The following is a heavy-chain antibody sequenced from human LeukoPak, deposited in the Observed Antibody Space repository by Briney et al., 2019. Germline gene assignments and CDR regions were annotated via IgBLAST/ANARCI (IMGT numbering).Heavy chain of an antibody. CDR2: IYPGDSDT. V-gene: IGHV5-51*01. Sequence: PGESLKISCKGSGYSFTSYWIGWVRQMPGKGLEWMGIIYPGDSDTRYSPSFQGQVTISADQSISTAYLQWSSLKASDTGMYYCARLVVVAATCWFDPWGQGTLVTVSS. CDR1: GYSFTSYW. CDR3: ARLVVVAATCWFDP. D-gene: IGHD2-15*01. J-gene: IGHJ5*02.